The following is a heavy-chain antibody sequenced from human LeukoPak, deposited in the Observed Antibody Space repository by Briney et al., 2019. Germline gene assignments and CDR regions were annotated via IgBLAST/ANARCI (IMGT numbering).Heavy chain of an antibody. CDR1: GGSISSGGYS. D-gene: IGHD5-18*01. J-gene: IGHJ4*02. CDR2: IYHSSST. Sequence: PSETLSLTCAVSGGSISSGGYSWSWLRQPPGKGLELFVYIYHSSSTYYNPSLKTQLTISVDRSKKQFSQKLSSVTAADTAVYYGDRTVDTAMVILFDYWGQGTLGTVSA. V-gene: IGHV4-30-2*01. CDR3: DRTVDTAMVILFDY.